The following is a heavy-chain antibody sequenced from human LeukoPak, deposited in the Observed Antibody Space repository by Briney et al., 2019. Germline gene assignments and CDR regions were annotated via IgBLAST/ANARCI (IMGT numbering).Heavy chain of an antibody. CDR1: GYSISSGYY. V-gene: IGHV4-38-2*02. J-gene: IGHJ4*02. Sequence: SETLSLTCTVSGYSISSGYYWGWIRQPPGKGLEWIGSIYHSGSTYYNPSLKSRVTISVDTSKNQFSLKLSSVTAADTAVYYCARDLGPSGSVDYWGQGTLVTVSS. CDR3: ARDLGPSGSVDY. D-gene: IGHD3-10*01. CDR2: IYHSGST.